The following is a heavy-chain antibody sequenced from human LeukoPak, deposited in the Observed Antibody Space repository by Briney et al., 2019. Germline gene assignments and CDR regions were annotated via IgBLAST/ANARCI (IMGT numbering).Heavy chain of an antibody. CDR1: GFTFSSYA. V-gene: IGHV3-23*01. Sequence: PGGSLRLSCAASGFTFSSYAMSWVRQAPGKGLEWVSAISGSGGSTYYADSVKGRFTISRDNSKNTLYLQMNSLRAEDTAVYYCARDRPPVYCSSTSCYRDYWGQGTLVTVSS. J-gene: IGHJ4*02. D-gene: IGHD2-2*01. CDR2: ISGSGGST. CDR3: ARDRPPVYCSSTSCYRDY.